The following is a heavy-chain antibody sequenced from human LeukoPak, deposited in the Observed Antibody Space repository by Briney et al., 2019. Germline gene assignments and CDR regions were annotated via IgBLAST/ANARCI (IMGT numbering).Heavy chain of an antibody. CDR2: IIPIFGTA. D-gene: IGHD3-3*01. CDR3: AGDRNDFWSGYLDY. CDR1: GGTFSSYA. V-gene: IGHV1-69*01. J-gene: IGHJ4*02. Sequence: SVKVSCKASGGTFSSYAISWVRQAPGQGLEWMGGIIPIFGTANYAQKFQGRVTITADESTSAAYMELSSLRSEDTAVYYCAGDRNDFWSGYLDYWGQGTLVTVSS.